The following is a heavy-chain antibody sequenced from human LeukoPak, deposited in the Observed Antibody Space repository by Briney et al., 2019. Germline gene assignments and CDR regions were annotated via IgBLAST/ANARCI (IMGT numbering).Heavy chain of an antibody. D-gene: IGHD1-26*01. J-gene: IGHJ4*02. Sequence: GGSLRLSCAASGFTFSSYAMSWVRQAPGKGLEWVANIKEDGSKKNYVDSVQGRFTISRDNAKNALYLQMNSLRAEDTAVYYCGREVPGGTTSLDCWGQGTLVTVSS. CDR2: IKEDGSKK. CDR3: GREVPGGTTSLDC. CDR1: GFTFSSYA. V-gene: IGHV3-7*04.